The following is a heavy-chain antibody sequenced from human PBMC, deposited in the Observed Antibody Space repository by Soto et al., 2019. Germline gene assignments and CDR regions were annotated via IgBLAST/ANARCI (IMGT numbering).Heavy chain of an antibody. CDR3: ARDRRDSYPTMFFDY. D-gene: IGHD3-10*02. V-gene: IGHV4-31*03. CDR1: GGSVSRGGYY. J-gene: IGHJ4*02. Sequence: PSETLSLTCSVSGGSVSRGGYYWSWIRQVPEKGPEWIGYIYSTGSTLYNPSLKSRLTMSLDTPYNHFSLILCSVTAADTAFYYCARDRRDSYPTMFFDYWGPGSLVTVSS. CDR2: IYSTGST.